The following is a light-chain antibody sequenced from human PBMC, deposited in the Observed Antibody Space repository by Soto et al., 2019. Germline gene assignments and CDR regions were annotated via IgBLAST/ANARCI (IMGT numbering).Light chain of an antibody. CDR2: DAS. CDR1: ESIGNY. Sequence: EVVLTQSPATLSLSPGERATLSCRASESIGNYLAWYQQKLGQAPKLIIYDASHRAIGIPGRFSGDGSGTDFTLTISSLEPEDFAVDYCQWRSDWPPRLTFGGGTKVEIK. V-gene: IGKV3-11*01. J-gene: IGKJ4*01. CDR3: QWRSDWPPRLT.